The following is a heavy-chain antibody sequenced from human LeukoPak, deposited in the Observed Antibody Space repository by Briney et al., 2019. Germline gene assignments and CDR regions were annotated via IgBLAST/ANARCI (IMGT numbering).Heavy chain of an antibody. CDR2: ISYDGSNK. V-gene: IGHV3-30-3*01. Sequence: GGSLRLSCVTSGFSFSSHAMHWVRQAPGKGLEWVAVISYDGSNKYYADSVKGRFTISRDNSKNTLYLQMNSLRAEDTAVYYCARDVSSMTTVTTYYYYYYGMDVWGQGTTVTVSS. CDR1: GFSFSSHA. CDR3: ARDVSSMTTVTTYYYYYYGMDV. D-gene: IGHD4-11*01. J-gene: IGHJ6*02.